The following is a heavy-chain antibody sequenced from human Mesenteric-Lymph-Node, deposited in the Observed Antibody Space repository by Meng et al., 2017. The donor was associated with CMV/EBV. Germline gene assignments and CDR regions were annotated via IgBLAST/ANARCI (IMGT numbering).Heavy chain of an antibody. D-gene: IGHD3-22*01. V-gene: IGHV1-2*02. Sequence: ASVQVSCKASGYTFTGYYMHWVRQAPGQGLEWMGWINPNSGGTNYAQKFQGRVTMTRDTSISTAYMELSRLRSDDTAVYYCARDLYYYDSSGPLGDWGQGTLVTVSS. J-gene: IGHJ4*02. CDR1: GYTFTGYY. CDR2: INPNSGGT. CDR3: ARDLYYYDSSGPLGD.